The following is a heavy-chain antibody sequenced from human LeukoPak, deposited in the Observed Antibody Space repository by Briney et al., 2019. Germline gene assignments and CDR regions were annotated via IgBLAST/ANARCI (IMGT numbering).Heavy chain of an antibody. Sequence: GGSLRLSCAASGFTFTSYWMSWVRQAPGKGLEWVANIKQDGSEKYYVDSVKGRFTISRDNAKKSLYLQMNSLRAEDSAVYYCARDDDWNYEDYWGQGTLVTVSS. V-gene: IGHV3-7*01. D-gene: IGHD1-7*01. CDR2: IKQDGSEK. CDR3: ARDDDWNYEDY. J-gene: IGHJ4*02. CDR1: GFTFTSYW.